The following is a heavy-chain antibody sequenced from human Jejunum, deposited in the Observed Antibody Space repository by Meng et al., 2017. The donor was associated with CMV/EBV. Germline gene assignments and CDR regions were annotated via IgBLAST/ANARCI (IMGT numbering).Heavy chain of an antibody. Sequence: CAGSGFTFGNYAMHWVRQAPGKGLEWVAFIRYDSYNKYYVDSVKGRFTISRDNSKNTVYLQMNSLRLEDTAIYYCAKGGATKDLDYWGQGTLVTVSS. CDR2: IRYDSYNK. D-gene: IGHD1-26*01. J-gene: IGHJ4*02. V-gene: IGHV3-30*02. CDR1: GFTFGNYA. CDR3: AKGGATKDLDY.